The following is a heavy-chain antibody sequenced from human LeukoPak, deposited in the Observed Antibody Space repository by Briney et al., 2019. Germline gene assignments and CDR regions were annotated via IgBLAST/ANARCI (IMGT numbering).Heavy chain of an antibody. V-gene: IGHV3-30-3*01. J-gene: IGHJ6*02. CDR2: ISYDGSNK. CDR3: ARDYKGYCSSTSCYHYYYGMDV. Sequence: PGGSLRLSCVASGFTFSSYAMHWVRQAPGKGLEWVAVISYDGSNKYYADSVKGRFTISRDNSKNTLYPQMNSLRAEDTAVYYCARDYKGYCSSTSCYHYYYGMDVWGQGTTVTVSS. D-gene: IGHD2-2*01. CDR1: GFTFSSYA.